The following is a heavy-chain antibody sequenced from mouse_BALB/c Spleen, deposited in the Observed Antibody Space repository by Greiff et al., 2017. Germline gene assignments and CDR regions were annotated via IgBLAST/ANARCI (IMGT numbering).Heavy chain of an antibody. V-gene: IGHV5-6*01. CDR3: ARQTATLFFDY. D-gene: IGHD1-2*01. Sequence: EVKLVESGGDLVKPGGSLKLSCAASGFTFSSYGMSWVRQTPYKRLEWVATISSGGSYTYYPDSVKGRFTISRDNAKNTLYLQMSSLKSEDTAMYYCARQTATLFFDYWGQGTTLTVSS. CDR2: ISSGGSYT. J-gene: IGHJ2*01. CDR1: GFTFSSYG.